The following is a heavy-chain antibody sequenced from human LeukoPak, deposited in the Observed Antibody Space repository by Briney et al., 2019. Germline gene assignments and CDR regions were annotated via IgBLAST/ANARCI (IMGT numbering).Heavy chain of an antibody. D-gene: IGHD5-18*01. CDR2: ISNDGSKK. V-gene: IGHV3-30*18. CDR3: AKDRYSYAFEYSDS. CDR1: GFTFSSYG. J-gene: IGHJ4*02. Sequence: GGSLRLSCAASGFTFSSYGMHWVRQAPGKGLDWVAVISNDGSKKYYADSVKGRFTTSRDNSKNTLSLQVSSLRTEDTAVYYSAKDRYSYAFEYSDSWGQGTLVTVSS.